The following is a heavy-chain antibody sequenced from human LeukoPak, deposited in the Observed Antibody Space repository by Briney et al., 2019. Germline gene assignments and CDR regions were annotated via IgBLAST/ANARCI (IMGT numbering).Heavy chain of an antibody. J-gene: IGHJ4*02. V-gene: IGHV3-9*01. D-gene: IGHD3-22*01. CDR2: ISWNSGSI. Sequence: GGSLRLSCAASGFTLSSYAMSWVRQAPGKGLEWVSGISWNSGSIGYADSVKGRFTISRDNAKNSLYLQMNSLRAEDTALYYCAKDISYDSSGYYYDYWGQGTLVTVSS. CDR3: AKDISYDSSGYYYDY. CDR1: GFTLSSYA.